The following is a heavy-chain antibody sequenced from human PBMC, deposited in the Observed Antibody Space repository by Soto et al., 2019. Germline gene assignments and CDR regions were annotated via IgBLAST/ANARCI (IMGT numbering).Heavy chain of an antibody. CDR1: GGSFSRGGYY. CDR3: ARENDYRPSRNWFDP. J-gene: IGHJ5*02. D-gene: IGHD1-1*01. CDR2: IYYSGST. Sequence: QVQLQESGPGLVEPAQTLSLTCTVSGGSFSRGGYYWSWIRQLPGKGLEWIGYIYYSGSTYYNPSLKSRVTISDDTSKNQFSLKLSSVTAADTAVYYCARENDYRPSRNWFDPWGQGTLVTVSS. V-gene: IGHV4-31*03.